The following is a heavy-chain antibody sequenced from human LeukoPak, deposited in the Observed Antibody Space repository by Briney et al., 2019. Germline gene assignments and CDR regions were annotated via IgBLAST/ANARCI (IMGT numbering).Heavy chain of an antibody. J-gene: IGHJ6*02. CDR1: GYTFTSYA. V-gene: IGHV7-4-1*02. CDR2: INTNTGNP. Sequence: ASVKVSCKASGYTFTSYAMNWVRQAPGQGLEWMGWINTNTGNPTYAQGFTGRFVFSLDTSVSTAYLQISSLKAEDTAVYYCARDNFRGSSGWYWGYYGMDVWGQGTTVTVSS. CDR3: ARDNFRGSSGWYWGYYGMDV. D-gene: IGHD6-19*01.